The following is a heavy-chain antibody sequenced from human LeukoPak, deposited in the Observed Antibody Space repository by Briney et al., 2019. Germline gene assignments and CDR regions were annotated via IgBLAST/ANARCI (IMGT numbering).Heavy chain of an antibody. V-gene: IGHV3-23*01. Sequence: GGSLRLSCAASGFTPSSYAMSLVRRAPGKGLEWVSAISGSGGSTYYADSVKGRFTISRDNSKNTLYLQMNSLRAEDTAVYYCAKDLVGYEPTPDYWGQGTLVTVSS. J-gene: IGHJ4*02. CDR1: GFTPSSYA. CDR3: AKDLVGYEPTPDY. D-gene: IGHD5-12*01. CDR2: ISGSGGST.